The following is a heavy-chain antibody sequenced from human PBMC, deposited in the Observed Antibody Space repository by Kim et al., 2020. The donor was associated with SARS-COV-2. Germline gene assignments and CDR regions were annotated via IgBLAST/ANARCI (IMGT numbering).Heavy chain of an antibody. Sequence: GGSLRISCAGSGFTFSSYALSWVRQPLGKGLEWLAIIGGGGATTYYADSLKGRFTISRDNSKNTVYLQMNSLRVEDTAVYYCAIRRGTHYFDYWGQGALVTVSS. V-gene: IGHV3-23*01. CDR3: AIRRGTHYFDY. CDR1: GFTFSSYA. CDR2: IGGGGATT. J-gene: IGHJ4*02. D-gene: IGHD3-16*01.